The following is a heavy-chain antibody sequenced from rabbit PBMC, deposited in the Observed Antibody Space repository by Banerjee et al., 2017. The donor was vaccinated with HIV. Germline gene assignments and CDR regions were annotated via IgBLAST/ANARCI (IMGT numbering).Heavy chain of an antibody. CDR3: ARKAYYSDAYAGYALDL. J-gene: IGHJ4*01. Sequence: QSLEESGGDLVKPGASLTLTCTASGFSFSSGYDMCWVRQAPGKGLEWIGCIATGSGSTYYASWAKGRFTISKTSSTTVTLQMTSLTAADTATYFCARKAYYSDAYAGYALDLWGQGTLVTVS. CDR2: IATGSGST. V-gene: IGHV1S40*01. CDR1: GFSFSSGYD. D-gene: IGHD6-1*01.